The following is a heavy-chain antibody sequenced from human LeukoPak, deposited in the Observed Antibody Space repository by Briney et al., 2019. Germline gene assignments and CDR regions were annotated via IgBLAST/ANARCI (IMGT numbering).Heavy chain of an antibody. CDR1: GFTFSSYS. V-gene: IGHV3-21*04. D-gene: IGHD6-25*01. CDR3: ARTTDVISSGFDY. Sequence: PGGSLRLSCAASGFTFSSYSMNWVRQAPGKGLEWVSSISSSSSYIYYADSVKGRFTISRDDSKNTLYLQMNSLRAEDTAVYYCARTTDVISSGFDYWGQGTLVTVSS. CDR2: ISSSSSYI. J-gene: IGHJ4*02.